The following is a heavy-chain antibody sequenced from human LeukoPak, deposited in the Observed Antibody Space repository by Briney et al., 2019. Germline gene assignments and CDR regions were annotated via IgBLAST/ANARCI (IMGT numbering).Heavy chain of an antibody. J-gene: IGHJ4*02. CDR2: IWYDGSNK. V-gene: IGHV3-33*01. Sequence: GGSLRLSCAASGFTFSSYGMHWVRQAPGKGLEWVAVIWYDGSNKYYADSVKGRFTISRDNSKNTLYMQMNSLRAEDTAVYYCARGQLGLHYFDYWGQGTLVTVSS. D-gene: IGHD6-13*01. CDR1: GFTFSSYG. CDR3: ARGQLGLHYFDY.